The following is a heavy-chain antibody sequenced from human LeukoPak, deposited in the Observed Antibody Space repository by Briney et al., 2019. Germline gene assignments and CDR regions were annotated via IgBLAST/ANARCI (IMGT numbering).Heavy chain of an antibody. CDR1: GGSISSYY. D-gene: IGHD1-26*01. CDR2: IYNSGST. J-gene: IGHJ5*02. V-gene: IGHV4-59*01. CDR3: VKDGSGSYYNWFDP. Sequence: PSETLSLTCTVPGGSISSYYWNWIRQPPGKGLEWIGHIYNSGSTNYNPSLKSRVTISVDTSKNQFSLKLSSVTAADTAVYYCVKDGSGSYYNWFDPWGQGTLVTVSS.